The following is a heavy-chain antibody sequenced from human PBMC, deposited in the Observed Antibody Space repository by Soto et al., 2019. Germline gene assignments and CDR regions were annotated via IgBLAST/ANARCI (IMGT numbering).Heavy chain of an antibody. D-gene: IGHD3-9*01. CDR2: ISYDGSNN. V-gene: IGHV3-30*18. J-gene: IGHJ3*02. CDR3: AKVVLTGYRFDDAFDI. Sequence: GGSLRLSCAASGFTFSSYGMHWVRQAPDKGLEWVAVISYDGSNNYYADSVRGRFTISRDNSKNTLYLQMNSLRAEDTAVYYCAKVVLTGYRFDDAFDIWGQGIMVTVSS. CDR1: GFTFSSYG.